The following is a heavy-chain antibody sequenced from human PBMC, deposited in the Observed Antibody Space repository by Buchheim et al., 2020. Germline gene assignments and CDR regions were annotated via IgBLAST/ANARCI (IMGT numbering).Heavy chain of an antibody. V-gene: IGHV3-30-3*01. CDR3: ARDAGYYLYYFDC. Sequence: QVQLVESGGGVVQPGRSLRLSCAASGFTFSNYAMHWVRQAPGKGLEWVALISFDGSNKYYAAFVEGRFTISRDNSKNTLSLQMNSLRAEDTAVYYCARDAGYYLYYFDCWGQGTL. CDR2: ISFDGSNK. CDR1: GFTFSNYA. J-gene: IGHJ4*02. D-gene: IGHD3-22*01.